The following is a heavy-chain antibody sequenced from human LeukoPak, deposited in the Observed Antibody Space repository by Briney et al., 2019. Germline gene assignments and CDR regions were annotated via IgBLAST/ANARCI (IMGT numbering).Heavy chain of an antibody. D-gene: IGHD3-22*01. Sequence: SETLSLTCTVSGGSISNSGYYWGWIRQPPGKGLERIGNVYYSGSTYYNPSLKSRVTMSVDTSKNQFSLKLSSVTAADTAVYYCAKTYYYDPFDYWGQGTLVTVSS. CDR3: AKTYYYDPFDY. CDR2: VYYSGST. J-gene: IGHJ4*02. CDR1: GGSISNSGYY. V-gene: IGHV4-39*01.